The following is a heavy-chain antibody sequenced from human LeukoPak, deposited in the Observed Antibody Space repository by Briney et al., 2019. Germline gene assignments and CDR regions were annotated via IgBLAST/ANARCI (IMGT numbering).Heavy chain of an antibody. CDR1: GFTFSSYG. D-gene: IGHD1-1*01. V-gene: IGHV3-23*01. CDR3: AKADPGTGAFDY. CDR2: ISSSGDTI. Sequence: PGGSLRLSCAASGFTFSSYGMHWVRQAPGKGLEWVSAISSSGDTIFYADPVKGRFTVSRDNSKNTLYLQMNSLRVEDTAVYFCAKADPGTGAFDYWGQGSLVTVSS. J-gene: IGHJ4*02.